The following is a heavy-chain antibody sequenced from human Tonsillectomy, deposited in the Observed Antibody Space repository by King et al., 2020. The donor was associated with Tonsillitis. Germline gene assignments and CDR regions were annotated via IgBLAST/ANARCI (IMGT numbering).Heavy chain of an antibody. CDR2: ISPNSGGT. Sequence: VQLVQSGAEVKKPGASVKVSCKASGYTFTGYYMNWVRQAPGQGLDWMVWISPNSGGTNYAQKFQGRVTLTRDTSISTAYMELTRLRSDDTAVYYCASTKDGYNLPDYWGQGTLVTVSS. CDR1: GYTFTGYY. J-gene: IGHJ4*02. V-gene: IGHV1-2*02. D-gene: IGHD5-24*01. CDR3: ASTKDGYNLPDY.